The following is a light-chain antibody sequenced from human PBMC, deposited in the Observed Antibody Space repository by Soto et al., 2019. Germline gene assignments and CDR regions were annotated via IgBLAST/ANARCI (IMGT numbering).Light chain of an antibody. Sequence: IQLTQSPSSLSASVGDRVTISCRASQGIANFLAWYQQKPGKAPELLIYGASTLQSGVPSRFSGSGSGTDFTLTISSLQPEDFATYYCQQLNSFPIPFGTGTKVDIK. V-gene: IGKV1-9*01. CDR1: QGIANF. CDR3: QQLNSFPIP. CDR2: GAS. J-gene: IGKJ3*01.